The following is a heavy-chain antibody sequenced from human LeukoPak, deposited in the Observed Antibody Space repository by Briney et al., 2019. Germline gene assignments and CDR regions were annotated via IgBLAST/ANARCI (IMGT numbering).Heavy chain of an antibody. J-gene: IGHJ4*02. CDR1: GFTFSSYA. CDR3: ARDSVGYCSSTSCYAEGGFDY. CDR2: KSYDGSNN. V-gene: IGHV3-30-3*01. Sequence: GGSLRLSCAASGFTFSSYAMHWVRQAPGKGLEWVAVKSYDGSNNYYADSVKGRFTISRDNSKNTLFLQTNSLRAEDTAVYYCARDSVGYCSSTSCYAEGGFDYWGQGTLVTVSS. D-gene: IGHD2-2*03.